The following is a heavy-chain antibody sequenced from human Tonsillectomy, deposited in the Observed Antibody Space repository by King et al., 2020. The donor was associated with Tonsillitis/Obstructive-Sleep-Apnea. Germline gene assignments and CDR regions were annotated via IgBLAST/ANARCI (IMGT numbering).Heavy chain of an antibody. D-gene: IGHD4-11*01. CDR1: GGSISSYY. J-gene: IGHJ6*03. CDR3: ARAGSNYYYYYMDV. Sequence: VQLQESGPGLVKPSETLSLTCTVSGGSISSYYWSWIRQPPGKGLEWIGYIYYSGSTNYNPSLKSRVTISVDTSKNQFSLQLSSVTAADTAVYYFARAGSNYYYYYMDVSGKGTTVTVSS. V-gene: IGHV4-59*01. CDR2: IYYSGST.